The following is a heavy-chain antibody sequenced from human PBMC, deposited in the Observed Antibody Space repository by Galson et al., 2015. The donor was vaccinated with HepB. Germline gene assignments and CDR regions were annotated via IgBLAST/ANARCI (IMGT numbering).Heavy chain of an antibody. Sequence: SVKVSCKASGYTFTNYHIHWVRQAPGQGLEWMGIINPSDGSTTYAQKFQGRVTMTRATSTSTVYMELTSLRFEDTAVYYCARAPSWGPAYFDYWGQGTLVTVSS. D-gene: IGHD3-16*01. CDR2: INPSDGST. CDR1: GYTFTNYH. J-gene: IGHJ4*02. CDR3: ARAPSWGPAYFDY. V-gene: IGHV1-46*01.